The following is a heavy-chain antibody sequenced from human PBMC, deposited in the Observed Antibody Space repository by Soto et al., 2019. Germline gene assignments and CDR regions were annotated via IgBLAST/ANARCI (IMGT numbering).Heavy chain of an antibody. V-gene: IGHV3-64D*06. D-gene: IGHD6-13*01. Sequence: SRSGSGFTVSSFGMHWVRQAPGKGLEHVSTLSSNGIGTYYADSVKGRFTFSRDTSKNTLYLQMSSLRTEDTAVYYCVKDMGQAAVGIRYPYGLDVWGLGITVTVSS. J-gene: IGHJ6*02. CDR3: VKDMGQAAVGIRYPYGLDV. CDR1: GFTVSSFG. CDR2: LSSNGIGT.